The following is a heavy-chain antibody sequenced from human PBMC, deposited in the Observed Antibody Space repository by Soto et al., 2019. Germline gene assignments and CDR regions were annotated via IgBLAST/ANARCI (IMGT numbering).Heavy chain of an antibody. CDR2: ISGYNGDT. Sequence: QVQLVQSGGEVKQPGASVKVSCKTSGYTFTSYGISWVRQAPGQGLEWMGWISGYNGDTKYVQKFQGRVTLTTDTSTNTAYMEEARVRPDYTAVYYCARDWVGDLAYWGQGTLVTVSS. V-gene: IGHV1-18*01. J-gene: IGHJ4*02. CDR1: GYTFTSYG. CDR3: ARDWVGDLAY. D-gene: IGHD4-17*01.